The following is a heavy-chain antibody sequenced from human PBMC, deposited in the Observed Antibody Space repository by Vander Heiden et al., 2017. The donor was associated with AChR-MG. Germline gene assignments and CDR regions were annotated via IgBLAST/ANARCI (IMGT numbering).Heavy chain of an antibody. CDR1: AYSFNNYW. CDR2: IYPGDSDT. J-gene: IGHJ4*02. Sequence: ELQLVLSGAGEEKPGASLQISFKGSAYSFNNYWIGWVRQVPGKGLEWMGIIYPGDSDTRYSPAIQGQVTISADKSSSAAYLQWSSLKASDTAMYFCARGTYDFWSGYPYWGQGTLVTVSS. CDR3: ARGTYDFWSGYPY. D-gene: IGHD3-3*01. V-gene: IGHV5-51*01.